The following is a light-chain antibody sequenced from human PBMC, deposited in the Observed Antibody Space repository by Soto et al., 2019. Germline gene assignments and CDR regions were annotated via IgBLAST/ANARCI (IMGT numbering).Light chain of an antibody. CDR3: QVWDSGSDHVV. CDR2: YDS. CDR1: DIGSKN. Sequence: SYELTQPPSVSVAPGQTARIPCGGNDIGSKNVHWYQQKPGQAPLLVIYYDSERPSVIPDRFSGSNSGNTATLTISRGEAGDEADYYCQVWDSGSDHVVFGGGTKLTVL. J-gene: IGLJ2*01. V-gene: IGLV3-21*01.